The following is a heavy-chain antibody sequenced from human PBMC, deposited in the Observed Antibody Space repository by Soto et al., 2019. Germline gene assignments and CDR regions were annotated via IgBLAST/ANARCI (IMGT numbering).Heavy chain of an antibody. Sequence: PGGSLRLSCAASGFTFSSYGMHWVRQAPGKGLEWVAVIWYDGSNKYYADSVKGRFTISRDNSKNTLYLQMNSLRAEDTAVYYCARDAVLRVYAASQGGGMDVWGQGTTVTVSS. V-gene: IGHV3-33*01. D-gene: IGHD2-8*01. CDR1: GFTFSSYG. CDR3: ARDAVLRVYAASQGGGMDV. J-gene: IGHJ6*02. CDR2: IWYDGSNK.